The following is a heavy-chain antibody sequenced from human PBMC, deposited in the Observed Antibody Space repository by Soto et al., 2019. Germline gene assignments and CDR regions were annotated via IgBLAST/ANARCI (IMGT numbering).Heavy chain of an antibody. CDR1: GDSVSSNSAA. CDR3: ARGSWYDVPGPYCMNV. CDR2: TYYRSKWYI. J-gene: IGHJ6*03. D-gene: IGHD1-1*01. V-gene: IGHV6-1*01. Sequence: TLSLTCDISGDSVSSNSAAWNWIRQTPSRGLEWLGRTYYRSKWYINYAVSVKSRITVNPDTSKNQFSLQLNSVTPEDTAVYYCARGSWYDVPGPYCMNVLGNGTTVTSSS.